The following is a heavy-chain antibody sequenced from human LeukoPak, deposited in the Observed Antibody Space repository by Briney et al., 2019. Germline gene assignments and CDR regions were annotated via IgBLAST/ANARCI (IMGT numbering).Heavy chain of an antibody. Sequence: GGSLRLSCAASGFTFSNHSVSWVRQAPGKGLEWISYISWTLTTIYYADSVKGRFTISRDNGKNSLYLQMNNLRGEDTAVYYCAKCPIAGPGIVGNWFDSWGQGTLVTVSS. CDR1: GFTFSNHS. J-gene: IGHJ5*01. CDR3: AKCPIAGPGIVGNWFDS. V-gene: IGHV3-48*01. D-gene: IGHD1-26*01. CDR2: ISWTLTTI.